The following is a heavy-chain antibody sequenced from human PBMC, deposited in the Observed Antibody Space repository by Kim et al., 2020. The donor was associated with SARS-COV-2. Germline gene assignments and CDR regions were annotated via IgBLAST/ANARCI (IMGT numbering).Heavy chain of an antibody. V-gene: IGHV1-3*01. CDR1: GYTFTSYA. Sequence: ASVKVSCKASGYTFTSYAMHWVRQAPGQRLEWMGWINAGNGNTKYSQKFQGRVTITRDTSASTAYMELSSLRSEDTAVYYCARDGLELRFLEWLSGPGYYYYCMDVWGKGTTVTVSS. D-gene: IGHD3-3*01. CDR2: INAGNGNT. CDR3: ARDGLELRFLEWLSGPGYYYYCMDV. J-gene: IGHJ6*03.